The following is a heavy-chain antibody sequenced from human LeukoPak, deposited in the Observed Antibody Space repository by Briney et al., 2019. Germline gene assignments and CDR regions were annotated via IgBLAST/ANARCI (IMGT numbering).Heavy chain of an antibody. CDR1: GYTFSDYS. CDR3: AIPTGSPEGGFDK. J-gene: IGHJ4*02. V-gene: IGHV1-2*06. Sequence: ALVKVSCKASGYTFSDYSIHWVRQAPGQGLEWMGRINPKSGGTNYAQKFQGRVTMTRDTSITTAYMELTRLRSVDTTVYYCAIPTGSPEGGFDKWGQGTLVIVSS. CDR2: INPKSGGT. D-gene: IGHD1-26*01.